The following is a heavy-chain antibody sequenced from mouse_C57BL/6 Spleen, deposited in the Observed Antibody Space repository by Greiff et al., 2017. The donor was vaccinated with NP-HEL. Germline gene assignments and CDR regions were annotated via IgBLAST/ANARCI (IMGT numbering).Heavy chain of an antibody. CDR2: FHPYNDDT. CDR3: ARRYYGSPYYYAMDY. Sequence: QVQLKESGAELVKPGASVKMSCKASGYTFTTYPIEWMKQNHGKSLEWIGNFHPYNDDTKYNEKFKGKATLTVQKSSSTVYLELSRLTSDDSAVYDCARRYYGSPYYYAMDYWGQGTSVTVSS. J-gene: IGHJ4*01. CDR1: GYTFTTYP. D-gene: IGHD1-1*01. V-gene: IGHV1-47*01.